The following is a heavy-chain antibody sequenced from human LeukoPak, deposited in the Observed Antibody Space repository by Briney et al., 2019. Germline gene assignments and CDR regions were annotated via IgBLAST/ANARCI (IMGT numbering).Heavy chain of an antibody. CDR2: ISASGGST. CDR1: GFTFSSSA. CDR3: AREASDGGYYYYGMDV. J-gene: IGHJ6*02. D-gene: IGHD5-24*01. V-gene: IGHV3-23*01. Sequence: GGSLRLSCAASGFTFSSSAMSWVRQVPGKGLEWVSGISASGGSTSYADSVRGRFTISRDNSKNTLYVQMNSLRDEDTAVFYCAREASDGGYYYYGMDVWGQGTTVTVSS.